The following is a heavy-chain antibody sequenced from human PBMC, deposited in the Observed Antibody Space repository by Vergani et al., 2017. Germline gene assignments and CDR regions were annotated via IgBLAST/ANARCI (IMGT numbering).Heavy chain of an antibody. J-gene: IGHJ5*02. CDR1: GGSFSGYY. CDR2: INHSGST. V-gene: IGHV4-34*01. Sequence: QVQLQQWGAGLLKPSETLSLTCAVYGGSFSGYYWSWIRQPPGKGLEWIGEINHSGSTNYNPSLKSRVTISVDTSKNQFSLKLSSVTAADTAVYYCARRATVTTGDWFDPWGQGTLVTVSS. CDR3: ARRATVTTGDWFDP. D-gene: IGHD4-11*01.